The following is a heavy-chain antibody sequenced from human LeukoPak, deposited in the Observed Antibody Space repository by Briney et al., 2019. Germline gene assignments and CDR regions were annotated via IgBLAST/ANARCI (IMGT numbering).Heavy chain of an antibody. CDR1: GYTFTGYY. Sequence: ASVKVSCKASGYTFTGYYMHWARQAPGQGLEWMGRINPNSGDTKCAQKFQGRVAMTRDTSINTAYMDLSSLRSDDTAVYYCAPLIGGYFDYWGQGTLVTVSS. V-gene: IGHV1-2*06. CDR3: APLIGGYFDY. D-gene: IGHD2-15*01. J-gene: IGHJ4*02. CDR2: INPNSGDT.